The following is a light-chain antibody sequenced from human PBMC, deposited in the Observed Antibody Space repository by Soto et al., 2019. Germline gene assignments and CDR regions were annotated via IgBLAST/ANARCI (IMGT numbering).Light chain of an antibody. CDR3: QHIGTSPYT. Sequence: IVLTQSPGTLSSSPGERATLSCRASQSVSNNCLAWYQQKPGQPARLLIYGVSNRATAIADRFSGSGSATDFTLTSSRLDPEDFAVYNGQHIGTSPYTLGQGTGWIS. CDR1: QSVSNNC. J-gene: IGKJ2*01. V-gene: IGKV3-20*01. CDR2: GVS.